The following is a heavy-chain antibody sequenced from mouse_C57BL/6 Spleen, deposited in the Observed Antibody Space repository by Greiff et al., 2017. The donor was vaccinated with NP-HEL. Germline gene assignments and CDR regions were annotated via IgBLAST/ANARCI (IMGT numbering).Heavy chain of an antibody. Sequence: VQLQQSGPGLVQPSQSLSITCTVSGFSLTSYGVHWVRQSPGKGLEWLGVIWSGGSTDYNAAFISRLSISKDNSKSQVFFKMNSLQADDTAIYYCASSYYYGSKRAMDYWGQGTSVTVSS. D-gene: IGHD1-1*01. CDR3: ASSYYYGSKRAMDY. CDR1: GFSLTSYG. V-gene: IGHV2-2*01. J-gene: IGHJ4*01. CDR2: IWSGGST.